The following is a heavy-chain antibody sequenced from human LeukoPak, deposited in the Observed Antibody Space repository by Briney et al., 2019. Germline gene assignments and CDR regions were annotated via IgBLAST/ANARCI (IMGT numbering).Heavy chain of an antibody. Sequence: ASVKVSCKASGYTFTSYYMHWVRQAPGQGLEWMGIINPSGVSTSYAQKFQGRVTMTRDMSTSTVYMELRSLRSDDTAVYYCARVRGYYYDSSGYLVYWGQGTLVTVSS. D-gene: IGHD3-22*01. V-gene: IGHV1-46*01. J-gene: IGHJ4*02. CDR3: ARVRGYYYDSSGYLVY. CDR1: GYTFTSYY. CDR2: INPSGVST.